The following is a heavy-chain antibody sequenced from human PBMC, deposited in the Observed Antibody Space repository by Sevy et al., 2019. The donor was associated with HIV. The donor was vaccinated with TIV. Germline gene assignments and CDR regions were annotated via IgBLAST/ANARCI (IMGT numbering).Heavy chain of an antibody. D-gene: IGHD3-22*01. V-gene: IGHV5-51*01. J-gene: IGHJ4*02. CDR2: IYPTDSHI. Sequence: GESLKISCKGSGYNFSGYWVGWVRQMPGKGLEWMGIIYPTDSHIIYSPSLQGQVTISVDKSITTAYLQWRSLKTSDTAMYYCARSSFYYDNSRFYPFDFRGQGTLVTVSS. CDR3: ARSSFYYDNSRFYPFDF. CDR1: GYNFSGYW.